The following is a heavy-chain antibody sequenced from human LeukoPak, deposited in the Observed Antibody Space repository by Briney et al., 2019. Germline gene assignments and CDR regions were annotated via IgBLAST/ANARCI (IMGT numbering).Heavy chain of an antibody. D-gene: IGHD3-22*01. CDR3: ARGRGGHYDSTGYYYETAIDY. V-gene: IGHV1-8*01. CDR2: MYPNSGNR. J-gene: IGHJ4*02. CDR1: GYTFTSYD. Sequence: GASVKVSCKTSGYTFTSYDVNWVRQATGQGLEWMAWMYPNSGNRAYAQKFQGRVTMTRNTSISTAYMELTSLRSEDTAVYYCARGRGGHYDSTGYYYETAIDYWGQGTLVTVSS.